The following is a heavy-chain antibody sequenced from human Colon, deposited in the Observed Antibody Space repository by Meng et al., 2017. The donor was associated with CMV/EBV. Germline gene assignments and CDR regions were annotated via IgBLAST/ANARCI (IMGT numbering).Heavy chain of an antibody. D-gene: IGHD4-23*01. J-gene: IGHJ4*02. CDR3: ARTRATRMGTPFDY. CDR1: VFIFPNCF. V-gene: IGHV1-46*01. CDR2: ITSGHGST. Sequence: ASVFIFPNCFMPWVRQAPGQGLEWMAIITSGHGSTPYAQKFQGRVTMTRDTSTSTVYMELSSLRSEDTAVYYCARTRATRMGTPFDYWGQGTLVTVSS.